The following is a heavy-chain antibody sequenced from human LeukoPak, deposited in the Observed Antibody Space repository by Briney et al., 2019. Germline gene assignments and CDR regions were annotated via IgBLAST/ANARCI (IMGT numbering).Heavy chain of an antibody. V-gene: IGHV5-51*01. CDR2: IYPGDSDT. D-gene: IGHD5-18*01. Sequence: GESLQISCKASGYSFTSYWIGWVRQMPGKGLEWMGIIYPGDSDTRYSPSFQGQVTISADKSINTAYLQWSSLKASDTAIYYCARRGEAMDPFDYWGQGTLVTVSS. CDR1: GYSFTSYW. J-gene: IGHJ4*02. CDR3: ARRGEAMDPFDY.